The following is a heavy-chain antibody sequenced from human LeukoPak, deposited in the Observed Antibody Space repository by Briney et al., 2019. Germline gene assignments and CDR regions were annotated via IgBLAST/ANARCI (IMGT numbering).Heavy chain of an antibody. D-gene: IGHD1-1*01. CDR1: GFTFSSYA. CDR3: ARWRQLGYYFDY. CDR2: ISYDGSNK. V-gene: IGHV3-30-3*01. J-gene: IGHJ4*02. Sequence: GGSLRLSCAASGFTFSSYAMHWVRQAPGKGLEWVAVISYDGSNKYYADSVKGRFTISSDNSKNTLYLQMNSLRAEDTAVYYCARWRQLGYYFDYWGQGTLVTVSS.